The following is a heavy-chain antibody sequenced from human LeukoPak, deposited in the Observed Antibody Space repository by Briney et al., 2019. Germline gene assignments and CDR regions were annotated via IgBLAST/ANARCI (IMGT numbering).Heavy chain of an antibody. CDR2: ISSSSYI. CDR3: ARDWSSGWGFDY. J-gene: IGHJ4*02. Sequence: GGSLRLSCAASGFTFSSYAMSWVRQAPGKGLEWVSSISSSSYIYYADSVKGRFTISRDNAKNSLYLQMNSLRAEDTAVYYCARDWSSGWGFDYWGQGTLVTVSS. V-gene: IGHV3-21*01. CDR1: GFTFSSYA. D-gene: IGHD6-19*01.